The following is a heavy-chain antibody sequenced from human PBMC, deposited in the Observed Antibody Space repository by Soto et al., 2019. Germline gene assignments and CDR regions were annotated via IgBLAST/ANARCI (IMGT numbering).Heavy chain of an antibody. CDR1: GGSISSSSYY. CDR2: IYYSGST. J-gene: IGHJ4*02. CDR3: ARHWVRGWELLPYFDY. Sequence: QLQLQESGPGLVKPSETLSLTCTVSGGSISSSSYYWGWIRQPPGKGLEWIGSIYYSGSTYYNPSLKSRVTISVDTSKNQFSLKLSSVTAADTAVYYCARHWVRGWELLPYFDYWGQGTLVTVSS. D-gene: IGHD1-26*01. V-gene: IGHV4-39*01.